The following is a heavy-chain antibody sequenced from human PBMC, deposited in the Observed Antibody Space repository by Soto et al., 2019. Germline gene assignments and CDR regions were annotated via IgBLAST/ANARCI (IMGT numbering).Heavy chain of an antibody. J-gene: IGHJ3*01. V-gene: IGHV1-18*04. D-gene: IGHD3-3*01. CDR1: VFTSSG. Sequence: QDQLVQSGAAVKKPGASVKVSCKASVFTSSGISWVRQAPGQRLEWMGWISTHSGNTIYAQKFQGRVIMTMDTSTTTVYMELRSLRPDDTAVYLCAREGILGLFDAYDLWGQGTMVTVSS. CDR3: AREGILGLFDAYDL. CDR2: ISTHSGNT.